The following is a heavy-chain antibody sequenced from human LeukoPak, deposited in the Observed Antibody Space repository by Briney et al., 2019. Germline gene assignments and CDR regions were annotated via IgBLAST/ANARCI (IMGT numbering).Heavy chain of an antibody. CDR3: ARAPGTTFDY. CDR1: GYSISSGYY. V-gene: IGHV4-38-2*02. Sequence: ASETLSLTCTVSGYSISSGYYWGWVRQPPGKGLEWIANLYHSGSTYYNPSLKSRVTISVDTSKNQFSLKLSSVTAADTAVYYCARAPGTTFDYWGHGNMVTVSS. J-gene: IGHJ4*01. CDR2: LYHSGST. D-gene: IGHD4-17*01.